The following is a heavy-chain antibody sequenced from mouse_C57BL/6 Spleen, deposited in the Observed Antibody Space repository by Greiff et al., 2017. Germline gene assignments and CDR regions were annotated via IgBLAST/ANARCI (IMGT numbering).Heavy chain of an antibody. CDR2: INPNNGGT. CDR3: STGAFAY. CDR1: GYTFTDYY. Sequence: EVQLQQSGPELVKPGASVKISCKATGYTFTDYYMNRVKQSPGKSLEWIGDINPNNGGTSYNQKFKGKATLTVAKSSSTAYMELRSLTSEYSAVSYCSTGAFAYWGQGTLVTVSA. J-gene: IGHJ3*01. V-gene: IGHV1-26*01. D-gene: IGHD2-1*01.